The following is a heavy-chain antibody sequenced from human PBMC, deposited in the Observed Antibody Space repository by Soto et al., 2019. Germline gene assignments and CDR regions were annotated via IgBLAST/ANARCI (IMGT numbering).Heavy chain of an antibody. J-gene: IGHJ6*02. CDR1: GYTFTSYD. D-gene: IGHD4-17*01. Sequence: ASVKVSCKASGYTFTSYDINWVRQATGQGLEWMGWMNPNSGNTGYAQKLQGRVTMTTDTSASTAYMELSSLRSEDTAVYFCARGPTTTESFYYYYGMDVWGQGTTVTVSS. CDR2: MNPNSGNT. CDR3: ARGPTTTESFYYYYGMDV. V-gene: IGHV1-8*01.